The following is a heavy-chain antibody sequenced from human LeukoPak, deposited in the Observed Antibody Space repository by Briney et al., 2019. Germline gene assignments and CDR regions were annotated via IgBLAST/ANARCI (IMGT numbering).Heavy chain of an antibody. D-gene: IGHD4-11*01. CDR1: GFTFSSYS. CDR2: ITSSSTNI. J-gene: IGHJ3*01. Sequence: GGSLRLSCAASGFTFSSYSMNWVRQAPGKGLEWVSSITSSSTNIYYADSLKGRFTVSRGNAKNSLYLQMNSLRAEDTAVYYCARDDYSNYGGAFDLWGQGTKVTVSS. CDR3: ARDDYSNYGGAFDL. V-gene: IGHV3-21*01.